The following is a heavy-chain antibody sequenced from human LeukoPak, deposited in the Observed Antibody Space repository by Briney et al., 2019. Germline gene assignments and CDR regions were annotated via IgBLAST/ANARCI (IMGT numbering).Heavy chain of an antibody. Sequence: GGSLRLSCAASGLTFSSYSMNWVRQAPGKGLEWVSSISSSSSYIYYADSVKGRFTISRDNAKNSLYLQMNSLRAEDTAVYYCARDLTTVTTRGWGQGTLVTVSS. D-gene: IGHD4-17*01. J-gene: IGHJ4*02. CDR3: ARDLTTVTTRG. CDR1: GLTFSSYS. V-gene: IGHV3-21*01. CDR2: ISSSSSYI.